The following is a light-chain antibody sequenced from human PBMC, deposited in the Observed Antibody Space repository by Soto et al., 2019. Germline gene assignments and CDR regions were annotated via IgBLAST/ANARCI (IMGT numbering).Light chain of an antibody. CDR3: CSYAGTTTWV. V-gene: IGLV2-23*02. CDR1: SSDVGSHNF. Sequence: QSALTQPASVSGSPGPSITLSCTGTSSDVGSHNFVSWYQQRPGKAPKLMIFEVSKRPSGVSSRFSASKSGNTASLTISGVQAEDEADYYCCSYAGTTTWVFGGGTKLTVL. J-gene: IGLJ3*02. CDR2: EVS.